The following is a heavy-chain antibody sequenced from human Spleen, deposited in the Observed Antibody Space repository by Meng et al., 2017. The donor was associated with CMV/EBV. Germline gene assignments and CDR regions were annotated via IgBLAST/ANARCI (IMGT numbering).Heavy chain of an antibody. CDR1: GFTVTGNH. Sequence: GGSLRLSCAASGFTVTGNHMSWVRQAPGKGLEWVSYISGTDPTTYYADSVKGRFTISRDNAKNLLYLQMNSLKTEDTAMYYCARDGAGLWGSHFDSWGQGTLVTVSS. J-gene: IGHJ4*02. CDR3: ARDGAGLWGSHFDS. V-gene: IGHV3-11*01. CDR2: ISGTDPTT. D-gene: IGHD4/OR15-4a*01.